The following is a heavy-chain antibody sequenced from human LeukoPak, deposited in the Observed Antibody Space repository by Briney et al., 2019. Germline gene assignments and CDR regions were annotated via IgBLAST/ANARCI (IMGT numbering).Heavy chain of an antibody. CDR3: ATRYSYGSYYFDY. V-gene: IGHV3-23*01. Sequence: GGSLRPSCAASGFTFSTYAMSWVRQAPGKGLEWVSAISGSGGTTYYADSVKGRFTISRDNSKNTLYLQMNSLRVEDTAVYYCATRYSYGSYYFDYWGQGTLVTVSS. J-gene: IGHJ4*02. D-gene: IGHD5-18*01. CDR1: GFTFSTYA. CDR2: ISGSGGTT.